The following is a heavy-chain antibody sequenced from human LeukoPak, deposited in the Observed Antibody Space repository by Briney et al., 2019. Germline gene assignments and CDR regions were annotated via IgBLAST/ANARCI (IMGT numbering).Heavy chain of an antibody. J-gene: IGHJ4*02. Sequence: PGGSLRLSCAASGFTFDDYGMSWVRQAPGKGLEWVSGINWNGGSTGYADSVKGRSTISRDNAKNSLYLQMNSLRAEDTALYYCARGRRYDSSGPFDYWGQGTLVTVSS. D-gene: IGHD3-22*01. CDR2: INWNGGST. CDR3: ARGRRYDSSGPFDY. CDR1: GFTFDDYG. V-gene: IGHV3-20*04.